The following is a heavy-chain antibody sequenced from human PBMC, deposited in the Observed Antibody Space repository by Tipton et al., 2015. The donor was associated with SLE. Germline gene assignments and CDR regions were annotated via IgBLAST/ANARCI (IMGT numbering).Heavy chain of an antibody. V-gene: IGHV3-21*01. J-gene: IGHJ4*02. CDR2: ISSSSSYL. D-gene: IGHD5-12*01. Sequence: SLRLSCAASGFTFSSYSMTWVRPAPGQGLEWVSSISSSSSYLYYADSVKGRFTISKDNARNSLYLQMNSLRAEDTAVYYYARDAGYSGYAQWGQGPLVTVSS. CDR3: ARDAGYSGYAQ. CDR1: GFTFSSYS.